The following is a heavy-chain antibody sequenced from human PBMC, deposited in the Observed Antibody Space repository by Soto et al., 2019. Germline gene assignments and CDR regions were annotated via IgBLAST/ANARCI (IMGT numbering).Heavy chain of an antibody. D-gene: IGHD3-3*01. J-gene: IGHJ6*02. Sequence: ASVKVSCKASGGTFSSYAISWVRQAPGQGLEWMGGIIPIFGTANYAQKFQGRVTITADESTSTAYMELSSLRSEDTAVYYCARDTVIFGVVISGMDVWGQGTTVTAP. CDR1: GGTFSSYA. CDR3: ARDTVIFGVVISGMDV. CDR2: IIPIFGTA. V-gene: IGHV1-69*13.